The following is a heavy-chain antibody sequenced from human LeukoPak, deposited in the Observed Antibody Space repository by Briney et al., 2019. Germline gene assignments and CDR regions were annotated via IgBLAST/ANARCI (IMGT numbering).Heavy chain of an antibody. D-gene: IGHD2-2*01. CDR3: ARQRYCSSTSCYSYYAMDV. CDR1: GFTFSTYS. CDR2: ISSSSSYI. V-gene: IGHV3-21*01. Sequence: GGSLRLSCAASGFTFSTYSMPWVRQAPGKGLEWVSCISSSSSYIHYADSVKGRFTISRDNAKNSLFLQMNSLRADDTAVYYCARQRYCSSTSCYSYYAMDVWGQGATVTVSS. J-gene: IGHJ6*01.